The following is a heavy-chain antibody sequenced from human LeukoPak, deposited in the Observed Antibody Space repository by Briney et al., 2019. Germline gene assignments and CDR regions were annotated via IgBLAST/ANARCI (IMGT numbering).Heavy chain of an antibody. J-gene: IGHJ6*02. Sequence: GGSLRLSCAASGFTFSSYAMHWVRQAPGKGLEWVAVISYDGSNKYYADSVKGRFTISRDNSKNTLYLQMNSLRAEDTAVYYCVLATLTGYYSPVDYYYGMDVWGQGTTVTVSS. V-gene: IGHV3-30-3*01. CDR2: ISYDGSNK. D-gene: IGHD3-9*01. CDR1: GFTFSSYA. CDR3: VLATLTGYYSPVDYYYGMDV.